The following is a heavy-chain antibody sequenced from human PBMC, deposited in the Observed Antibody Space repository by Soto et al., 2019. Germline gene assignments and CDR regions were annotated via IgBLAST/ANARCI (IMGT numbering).Heavy chain of an antibody. CDR1: GFTFSSYA. Sequence: QVQLVESGGGVVQPGRSLRLSCAASGFTFSSYAMHWVRQAPGKGLEWVEVISYDGSNKYYADSVKGRFTISRDNSKNTLYLQMNSLRAEDTSVYYCARDRRSFGVVKVAGAAVRVMDVWGQGTTVTVSS. V-gene: IGHV3-30-3*01. CDR2: ISYDGSNK. CDR3: ARDRRSFGVVKVAGAAVRVMDV. J-gene: IGHJ6*02. D-gene: IGHD3-3*01.